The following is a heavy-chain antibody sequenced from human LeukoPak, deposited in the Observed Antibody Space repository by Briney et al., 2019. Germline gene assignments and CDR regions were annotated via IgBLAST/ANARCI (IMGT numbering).Heavy chain of an antibody. J-gene: IGHJ6*03. Sequence: PSETLSLTCTVSGGSISSYYWSWIRQPPGKGLEWIGYIYYSGSTNYNPSLKSRVTISVDTSKNQISLKLSSVTAADTAVYYCASSSYCTNGVCYPHYYYYYMDVWGKGTTVTVSS. CDR1: GGSISSYY. D-gene: IGHD2-8*01. V-gene: IGHV4-59*01. CDR2: IYYSGST. CDR3: ASSSYCTNGVCYPHYYYYYMDV.